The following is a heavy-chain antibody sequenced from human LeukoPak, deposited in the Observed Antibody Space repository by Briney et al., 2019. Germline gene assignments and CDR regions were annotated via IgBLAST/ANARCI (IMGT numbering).Heavy chain of an antibody. J-gene: IGHJ6*04. V-gene: IGHV3-30*04. CDR2: ISYDGSNK. CDR3: ARDLANYYYYGMDV. Sequence: PGGSLRLSCAASGFTFSSYAMHWVRQAPGKGLEWVAVISYDGSNKYYADSVKGRFTISRDNSKNTLYLQMNSLRAEDTAVYYCARDLANYYYYGMDVWGKGTTVTVSS. CDR1: GFTFSSYA.